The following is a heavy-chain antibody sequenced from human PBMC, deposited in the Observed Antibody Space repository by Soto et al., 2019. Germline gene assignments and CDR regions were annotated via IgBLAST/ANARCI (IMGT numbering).Heavy chain of an antibody. CDR1: GGSFSGYY. J-gene: IGHJ4*02. CDR2: MNHSRSI. Sequence: QVQLQQSGAGLLKPSQTLSLTCAVYGGSFSGYYWSWIRQPPRKGLEWIGEMNHSRSIHYNPTLNCPVTISVAKSKYQFTLKLSSVTAADTDVYYSARGNGYCGSNCPLWGQGTMVTVSS. CDR3: ARGNGYCGSNCPL. D-gene: IGHD2-2*03. V-gene: IGHV4-34*01.